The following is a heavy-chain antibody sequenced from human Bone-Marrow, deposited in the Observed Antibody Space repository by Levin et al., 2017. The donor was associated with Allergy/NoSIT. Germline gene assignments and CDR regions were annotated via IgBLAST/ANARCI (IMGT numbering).Heavy chain of an antibody. CDR3: VRDGSGTYYIPLFDF. V-gene: IGHV4-38-2*02. CDR2: VYHGGGT. J-gene: IGHJ4*02. D-gene: IGHD1-26*01. Sequence: SETLSLTCSVSGYSVNSDFYWGWIRQPPGKGLEWIGSVYHGGGTLYNPSLTSRLTISMDKSKNQFSLNLSSVTAADTAVYYCVRDGSGTYYIPLFDFWGQGALVTVSS. CDR1: GYSVNSDFY.